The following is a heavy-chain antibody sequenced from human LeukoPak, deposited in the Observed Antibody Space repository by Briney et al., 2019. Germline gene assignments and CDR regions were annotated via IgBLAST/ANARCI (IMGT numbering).Heavy chain of an antibody. V-gene: IGHV4-31*03. D-gene: IGHD2-2*01. CDR2: IYYSGST. CDR3: ARALSLTSSFGY. Sequence: PSETLSLTCTVSGGSISSGGYYWSWIRQHPGKGLEWIGYIYYSGSTYYNPSLKSRVTISVDTSKNQFSLKLSSVTAADTAVYYCARALSLTSSFGYWGQGTLVTVSS. J-gene: IGHJ4*02. CDR1: GGSISSGGYY.